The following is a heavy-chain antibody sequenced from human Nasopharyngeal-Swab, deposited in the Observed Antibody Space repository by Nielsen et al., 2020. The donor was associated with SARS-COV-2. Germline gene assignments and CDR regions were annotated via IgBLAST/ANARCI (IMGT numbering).Heavy chain of an antibody. D-gene: IGHD2/OR15-2a*01. CDR2: IYYSGST. CDR1: GGSISRGGYY. CDR3: ARALWKKSYYYYMDV. Sequence: SETLSLTCTVSGGSISRGGYYWRWIRQHPGKGLEWIGYIYYSGSTYYNPSLKSRVTISIDTSKNQFSLKLSSVTAADTAVYYCARALWKKSYYYYMDVWGKGTTVTVSS. V-gene: IGHV4-31*03. J-gene: IGHJ6*03.